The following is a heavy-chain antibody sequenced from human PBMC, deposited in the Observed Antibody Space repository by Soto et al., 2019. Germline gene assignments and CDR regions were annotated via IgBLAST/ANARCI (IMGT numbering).Heavy chain of an antibody. CDR2: INHSGST. Sequence: SETLSLTCAVYGGSFSGYYWSWIRQPPGKGLEWIGEINHSGSTNYNPSLKSRVTISVDTSKNKFSLKLSSVTAADTAVYYCARGVIAAAGTGAFDIWGQGTMVTVSS. CDR3: ARGVIAAAGTGAFDI. V-gene: IGHV4-34*01. D-gene: IGHD6-13*01. CDR1: GGSFSGYY. J-gene: IGHJ3*02.